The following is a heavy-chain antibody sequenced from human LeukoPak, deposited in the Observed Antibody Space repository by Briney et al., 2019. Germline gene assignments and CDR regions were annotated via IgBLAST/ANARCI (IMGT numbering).Heavy chain of an antibody. CDR3: ARGRYYYMDV. Sequence: ASETLSLTCTVSGGSISSYYWSWVRQAPGKGLEWVSNIKQDGSEKYYVDSVKGRFTISRDNAKNSLYLQMNSLRAEDTAVYYCARGRYYYMDVWGKGTTVTVSS. CDR1: GGSISSYY. D-gene: IGHD1-14*01. V-gene: IGHV3-7*01. J-gene: IGHJ6*03. CDR2: IKQDGSEK.